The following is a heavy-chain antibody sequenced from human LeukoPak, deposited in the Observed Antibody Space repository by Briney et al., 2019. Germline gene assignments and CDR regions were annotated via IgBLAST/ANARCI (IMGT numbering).Heavy chain of an antibody. CDR2: IGHSGST. J-gene: IGHJ4*02. V-gene: IGHV4-4*02. D-gene: IGHD3-3*01. CDR3: ARLGAGPTYYDFWSGYSSFYFDY. CDR1: GGSIINSNW. Sequence: SGTLSLTCAVSGGSIINSNWWSWVRQPPGKGLEWIGEIGHSGSTSYNPSLKSRVTMSVDRSQNQFSLRLSTVTAADTAVYYCARLGAGPTYYDFWSGYSSFYFDYWGQGTLVTVSS.